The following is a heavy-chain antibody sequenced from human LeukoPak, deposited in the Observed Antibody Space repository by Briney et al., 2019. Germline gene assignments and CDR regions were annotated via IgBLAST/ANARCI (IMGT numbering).Heavy chain of an antibody. CDR2: ISYDGSNK. Sequence: PGGSLRLSCTASGFTFSTYAMHWVRQAPGKGLEWVAVISYDGSNKYYADSVKGRFTISRDNSKNTLYLQMNSLRAEDTAVYYCASESGGVIVGALPLDYWGQGTLVTVSS. D-gene: IGHD1-26*01. CDR1: GFTFSTYA. CDR3: ASESGGVIVGALPLDY. V-gene: IGHV3-30-3*01. J-gene: IGHJ4*02.